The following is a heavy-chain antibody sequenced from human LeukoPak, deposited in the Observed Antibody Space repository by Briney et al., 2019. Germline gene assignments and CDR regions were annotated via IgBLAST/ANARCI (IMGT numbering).Heavy chain of an antibody. Sequence: SETLSLTCTVSGGSISGYYWSWIRQPPGKGLEWIGYIYYSGSTNYNPSLKSRVTISVDTSKNQFSLKLSSVTAADTAVYYCARGGSGSYRRTFDYWGQGTLSPSPQ. J-gene: IGHJ4*02. V-gene: IGHV4-59*12. CDR3: ARGGSGSYRRTFDY. D-gene: IGHD1-26*01. CDR1: GGSISGYY. CDR2: IYYSGST.